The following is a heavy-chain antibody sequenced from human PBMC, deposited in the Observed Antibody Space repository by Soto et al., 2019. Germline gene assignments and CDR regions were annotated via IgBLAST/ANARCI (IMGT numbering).Heavy chain of an antibody. D-gene: IGHD3-10*01. CDR1: GGSISSNY. CDR3: ARDESYYYCSGSYYNKHYYYYGMDV. CDR2: IYYSGST. Sequence: PSETLSLTXTVSGGSISSNYWSWIRQPPGKGLEWIGYIYYSGSTNYNPSLKSRVTISVDTSKNQFSLNLSSVTAADTAVYFCARDESYYYCSGSYYNKHYYYYGMDVWGQGTTVTVSS. J-gene: IGHJ6*02. V-gene: IGHV4-59*01.